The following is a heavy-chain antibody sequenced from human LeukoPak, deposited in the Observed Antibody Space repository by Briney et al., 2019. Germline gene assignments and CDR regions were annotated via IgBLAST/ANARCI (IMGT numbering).Heavy chain of an antibody. CDR3: KTYYYDSSGYYSGRNDFDY. D-gene: IGHD3-22*01. J-gene: IGHJ4*02. Sequence: PGGSLRLSCAASGFTFSSYAMSWVRQAPGKGLEWVSAISGSGGSTYYADSVKGRFTISRDNSKNTLYLQMNSLRAEDTAVYYCKTYYYDSSGYYSGRNDFDYWGQGTLVTVSS. CDR2: ISGSGGST. V-gene: IGHV3-23*01. CDR1: GFTFSSYA.